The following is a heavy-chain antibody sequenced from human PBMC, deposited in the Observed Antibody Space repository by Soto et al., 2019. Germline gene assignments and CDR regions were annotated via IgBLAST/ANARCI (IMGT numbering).Heavy chain of an antibody. J-gene: IGHJ4*01. Sequence: PSQTLSLTCAITGDSVSSNSAGWSWVRQSPSRGLEWLGRTYYRSKWYYEYAVSVRGRITINPDTTKNQYSLQLNSVTPEDTAVYFCARGGQYSGRILDYWGQGTLVTVSS. D-gene: IGHD1-26*01. CDR2: TYYRSKWYY. V-gene: IGHV6-1*01. CDR1: GDSVSSNSAG. CDR3: ARGGQYSGRILDY.